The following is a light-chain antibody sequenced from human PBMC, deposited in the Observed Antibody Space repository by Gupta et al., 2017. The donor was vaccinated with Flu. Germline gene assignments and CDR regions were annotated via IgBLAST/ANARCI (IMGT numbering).Light chain of an antibody. CDR3: QQYDNWPPWT. CDR1: QSISSK. Sequence: ELVMTQSPATLSVSPGERATLSCRASQSISSKLAWYQQKPGQAPRLLIYDAYTRPTGIPVRFSGSGCGTEFTLTINSRESEDFAVYYCQQYDNWPPWTLGQGTKVEIK. CDR2: DAY. J-gene: IGKJ1*01. V-gene: IGKV3-15*01.